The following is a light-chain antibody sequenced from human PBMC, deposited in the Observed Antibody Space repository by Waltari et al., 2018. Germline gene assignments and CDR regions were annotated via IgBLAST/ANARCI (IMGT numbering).Light chain of an antibody. V-gene: IGKV1-12*01. CDR1: QAISSW. CDR3: QQYNSAPPT. Sequence: DIQMTQSQSSLSASVGDRVTITCRASQAISSWLAWYKQIPGKATKLLIYKASSLKSGVPSRFSGSGSATDFTLTISSLQSEDFATYYCQQYNSAPPTFGQGTKVEIK. CDR2: KAS. J-gene: IGKJ1*01.